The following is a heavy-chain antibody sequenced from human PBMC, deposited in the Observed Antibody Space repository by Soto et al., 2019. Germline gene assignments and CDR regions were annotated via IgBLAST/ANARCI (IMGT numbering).Heavy chain of an antibody. J-gene: IGHJ3*02. Sequence: QLHLVQSGAVVKKPGASVTVSCSASGYPVTAYYMHWVRQAPGRGLEWMGGINPATGAAKYTQTFQGRVTMPRDTSTSTVFMELSGLTSEDTAVFYCARGGGVGVAGSAAFDMWSQGTLVTVSS. V-gene: IGHV1-2*02. CDR2: INPATGAA. CDR1: GYPVTAYY. CDR3: ARGGGVGVAGSAAFDM. D-gene: IGHD3-3*01.